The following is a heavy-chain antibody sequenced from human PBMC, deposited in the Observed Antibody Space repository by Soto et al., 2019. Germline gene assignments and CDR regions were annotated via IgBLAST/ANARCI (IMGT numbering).Heavy chain of an antibody. CDR1: GFTISTNY. Sequence: EVQLLESGGGLIQPGGSLGLSCAASGFTISTNYMSWVRQAPGKGLEWVSVIFSGGRTYYADSVKGRFTIAGDISKNTLYLQMNSLRADDMAVYYGATVPDTGGRDFFDYWGHGTLVTVSS. V-gene: IGHV3-53*01. CDR3: ATVPDTGGRDFFDY. J-gene: IGHJ4*01. CDR2: IFSGGRT. D-gene: IGHD7-27*01.